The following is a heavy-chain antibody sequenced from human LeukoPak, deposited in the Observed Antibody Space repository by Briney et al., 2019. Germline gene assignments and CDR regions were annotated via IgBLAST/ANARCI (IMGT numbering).Heavy chain of an antibody. CDR2: IYHSGST. V-gene: IGHV4-30-2*01. Sequence: PSETLSLTCAVSGGSISSGGYSWSWIRQPPGKGLEWVGYIYHSGSTYYNPSLKSRVTISVDRSKNQFSLKLSSVTAADTAVYYCARGGRKVPTNWFDPWGQGTLVTVSS. CDR3: ARGGRKVPTNWFDP. CDR1: GGSISSGGYS. J-gene: IGHJ5*02. D-gene: IGHD2-15*01.